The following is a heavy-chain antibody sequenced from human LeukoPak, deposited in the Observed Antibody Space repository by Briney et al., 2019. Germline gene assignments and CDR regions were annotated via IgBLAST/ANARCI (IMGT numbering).Heavy chain of an antibody. Sequence: GGSLRLSCAASGFTFSSYSMNWVRQAPGKGLEWVSSISSSSSYIYYADSVEGRFTISRDNAKNSLYLQMNSLRAEDTAVYYCAREFNYGDYSPFDYWGQGTLVTVSS. J-gene: IGHJ4*02. V-gene: IGHV3-21*01. D-gene: IGHD4-17*01. CDR1: GFTFSSYS. CDR2: ISSSSSYI. CDR3: AREFNYGDYSPFDY.